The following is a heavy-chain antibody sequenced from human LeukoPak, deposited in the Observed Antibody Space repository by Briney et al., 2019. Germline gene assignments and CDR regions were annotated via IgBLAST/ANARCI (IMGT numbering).Heavy chain of an antibody. CDR2: IWYDGSNK. CDR3: ARDRNYYDSSGYPLDY. CDR1: GFTFSSYG. V-gene: IGHV3-33*01. D-gene: IGHD3-22*01. J-gene: IGHJ4*02. Sequence: PGGSLRLSCAASGFTFSSYGMHWVRQAPGKGLEWVAVIWYDGSNKYYADSVKGRFTISRDNSKNTLYLQMNSLRVEDTAVYYCARDRNYYDSSGYPLDYWGQGTLVTVSS.